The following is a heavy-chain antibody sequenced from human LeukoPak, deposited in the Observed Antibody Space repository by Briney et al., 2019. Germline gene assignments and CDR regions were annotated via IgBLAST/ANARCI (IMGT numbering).Heavy chain of an antibody. Sequence: SETLSLTCTVSGGSISSSSYYWGWIRQPPGKGLEWIGSIYYSGSTHYNPSLKSRVTISVDTSKNQFSLKLTSVTTADTAVYYCARRRDYYDSSGYRREFDCWGQGTLVTVSS. CDR1: GGSISSSSYY. CDR2: IYYSGST. J-gene: IGHJ4*02. V-gene: IGHV4-39*01. CDR3: ARRRDYYDSSGYRREFDC. D-gene: IGHD3-22*01.